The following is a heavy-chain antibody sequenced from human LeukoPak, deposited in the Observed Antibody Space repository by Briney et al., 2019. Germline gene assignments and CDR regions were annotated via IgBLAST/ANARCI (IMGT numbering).Heavy chain of an antibody. Sequence: GASVKVSCKASGGTFSSYAISWVRQAPGQGLEWMGRINPDSGGTHYAQNFQGRVTMTRDKSISTAYMELTRLRSDDTAVYYCARASGYSSSSGCVPWGQGTLVTVSS. V-gene: IGHV1-2*02. CDR2: INPDSGGT. CDR1: GGTFSSYA. CDR3: ARASGYSSSSGCVP. J-gene: IGHJ5*02. D-gene: IGHD6-6*01.